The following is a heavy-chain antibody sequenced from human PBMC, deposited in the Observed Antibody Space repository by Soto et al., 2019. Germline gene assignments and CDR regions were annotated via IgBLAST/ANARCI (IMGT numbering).Heavy chain of an antibody. CDR2: ISSSSSYI. D-gene: IGHD6-13*01. CDR1: GFTFSSYS. V-gene: IGHV3-21*01. Sequence: PGGSLRLSCAASGFTFSSYSMNWVRQAPGKGLEWVSSISSSSSYIYYADSVKGRFTISRDNAKNSLYLQMNSLRAEDTAVYYCARDRSQAAAGTFWFDPWGQGTLVTVSS. CDR3: ARDRSQAAAGTFWFDP. J-gene: IGHJ5*02.